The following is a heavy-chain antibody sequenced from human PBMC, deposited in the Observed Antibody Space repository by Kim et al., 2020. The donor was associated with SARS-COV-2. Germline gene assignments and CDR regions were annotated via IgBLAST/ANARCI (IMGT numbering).Heavy chain of an antibody. Sequence: GGSLRLSCAASGFTFSDYYMSWIRQAPGEGLEWVSYISSSGSTIYYADSVKGRFTISRDNAKNSLYLQMNSLRAEDTAVYYCARCRLPNRRPNWFDPWGQGTLVTVSS. V-gene: IGHV3-11*01. D-gene: IGHD6-6*01. CDR1: GFTFSDYY. J-gene: IGHJ5*02. CDR2: ISSSGSTI. CDR3: ARCRLPNRRPNWFDP.